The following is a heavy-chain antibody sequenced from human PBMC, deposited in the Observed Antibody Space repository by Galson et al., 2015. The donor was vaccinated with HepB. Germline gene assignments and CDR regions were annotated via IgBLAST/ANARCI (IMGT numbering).Heavy chain of an antibody. CDR2: INPSGATT. D-gene: IGHD2-15*01. J-gene: IGHJ6*02. V-gene: IGHV1-46*03. CDR3: ARGLIPGYCSGGSCYSDMKYYYYGMDV. Sequence: SVKVSCKASGYDFVNYYVHWVRQAPGQGLEWMGIINPSGATTGYAQKFQGRVTMTWDRSTNTVYMELTSLRPEDTAMYYCARGLIPGYCSGGSCYSDMKYYYYGMDVWGQGTTVTVSS. CDR1: GYDFVNYY.